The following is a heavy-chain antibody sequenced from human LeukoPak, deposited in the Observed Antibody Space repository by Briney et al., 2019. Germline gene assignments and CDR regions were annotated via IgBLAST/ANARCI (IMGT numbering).Heavy chain of an antibody. CDR3: ARAGADSAAYFYYAMDV. D-gene: IGHD2-15*01. V-gene: IGHV1-18*01. Sequence: ASVKVSCKTSGYTFTSYGISWVRQAPGQGLEWMGWISGYNGDTHYAQNLQDRVIMTTDTSTSTAYMDVRSLRSDDTAVYYCARAGADSAAYFYYAMDVWGQGTTVTVSS. CDR2: ISGYNGDT. CDR1: GYTFTSYG. J-gene: IGHJ6*02.